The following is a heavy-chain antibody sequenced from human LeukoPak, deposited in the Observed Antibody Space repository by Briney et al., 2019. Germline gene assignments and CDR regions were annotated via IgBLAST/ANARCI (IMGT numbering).Heavy chain of an antibody. CDR3: ASHQGRGYYDSSGYNY. J-gene: IGHJ4*02. D-gene: IGHD3-22*01. CDR2: IIPIFGIA. V-gene: IGHV1-69*04. Sequence: SVKVSCKASGGTFSSYAISWVRQAPGQGLGWMGRIIPIFGIANYAQKFQGRVTITADKSTSTAYMELSSLRSEDTAVYYCASHQGRGYYDSSGYNYWGQGTLVTVSS. CDR1: GGTFSSYA.